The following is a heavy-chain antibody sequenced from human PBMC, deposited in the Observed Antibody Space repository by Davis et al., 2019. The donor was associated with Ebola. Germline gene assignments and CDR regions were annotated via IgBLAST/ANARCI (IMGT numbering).Heavy chain of an antibody. V-gene: IGHV4-34*01. D-gene: IGHD3-10*01. CDR1: GLTVSDNY. Sequence: ESLKISCAASGLTVSDNYMNWVRQPPGKGLEWIGEINHSGSTNYNPSLKSRVTISVDTSKNQFSLKLSSVTAADTAVFYCARRSRSESFGLHGMDVWGQGTTVTVSS. CDR3: ARRSRSESFGLHGMDV. CDR2: INHSGST. J-gene: IGHJ6*02.